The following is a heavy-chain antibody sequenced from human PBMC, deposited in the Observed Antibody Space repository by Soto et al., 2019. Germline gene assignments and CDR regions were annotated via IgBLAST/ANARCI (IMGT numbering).Heavy chain of an antibody. J-gene: IGHJ3*02. V-gene: IGHV4-31*03. Sequence: SETLSLTCTVSGGSISSGGYYWSWIRQHPGTGLEWIGHISYSGSTYYNTSLKSRVTISVDTSKNQFSLKLSSVTAADTAVYYCARVSTMIVAHDAFDIWGQGTMVTVSS. CDR2: ISYSGST. CDR1: GGSISSGGYY. D-gene: IGHD3-22*01. CDR3: ARVSTMIVAHDAFDI.